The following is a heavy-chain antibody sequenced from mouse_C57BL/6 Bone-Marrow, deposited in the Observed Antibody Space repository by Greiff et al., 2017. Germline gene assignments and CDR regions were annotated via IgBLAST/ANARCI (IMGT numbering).Heavy chain of an antibody. V-gene: IGHV5-12*02. CDR3: ARHSNFAY. CDR2: ISNGGGST. J-gene: IGHJ3*01. Sequence: EVQGVESGGGLVQPGGSLKLSCATSGFTFSDYYMYWVRQTPEKRLEWVAYISNGGGSTYYPDTVKGRFTISRDNAKNTLYLQMSRLKSEDTAMYYCARHSNFAYWGQGTLVTVSA. D-gene: IGHD2-5*01. CDR1: GFTFSDYY.